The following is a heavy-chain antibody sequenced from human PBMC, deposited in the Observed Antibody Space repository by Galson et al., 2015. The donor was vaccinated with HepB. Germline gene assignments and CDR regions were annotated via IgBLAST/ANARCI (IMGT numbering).Heavy chain of an antibody. J-gene: IGHJ4*02. CDR1: GFTFSSYS. Sequence: SLRLSCAASGFTFSSYSMNWVRQAPGKGLEWVSYISSSSSTIYYADSVKGRFTISRDNAKNSLYLQMNSLRAEDTAVYYCARDQYILAPVPTFDYWGQGTLVTVSS. V-gene: IGHV3-48*01. CDR3: ARDQYILAPVPTFDY. CDR2: ISSSSSTI. D-gene: IGHD2-21*01.